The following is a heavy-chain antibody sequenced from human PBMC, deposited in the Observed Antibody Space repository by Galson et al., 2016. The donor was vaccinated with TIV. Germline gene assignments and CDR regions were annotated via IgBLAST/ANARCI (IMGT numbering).Heavy chain of an antibody. CDR3: ARDRSGYTYGYESAYFDL. CDR1: GFRFDSYGSYG. CDR2: ISGSGDDT. D-gene: IGHD5-18*01. J-gene: IGHJ2*01. V-gene: IGHV3-23*01. Sequence: SLRLSCAASGFRFDSYGSYGMNWVRQAPGKGLEWVSGISGSGDDTYYADSVRGRFTISRDNSENMLYLQMNSLRAEDTAIYYCARDRSGYTYGYESAYFDLWGRGTLVVVSS.